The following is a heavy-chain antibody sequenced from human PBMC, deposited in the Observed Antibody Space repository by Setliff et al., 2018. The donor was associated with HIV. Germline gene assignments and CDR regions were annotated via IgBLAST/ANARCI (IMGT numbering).Heavy chain of an antibody. Sequence: SETLSLTCTVSGDSIRTGNFYWTWVRQLPGKGLEWIGFVHHGGTTLYTSSLKSRLIMSMDTSKNQFSLKLNSVTAADTAVYFCARQIAADVSWFDPWGQGTLVTVSS. CDR1: GDSIRTGNFY. J-gene: IGHJ5*02. CDR3: ARQIAADVSWFDP. V-gene: IGHV4-30-4*08. D-gene: IGHD2-15*01. CDR2: VHHGGTT.